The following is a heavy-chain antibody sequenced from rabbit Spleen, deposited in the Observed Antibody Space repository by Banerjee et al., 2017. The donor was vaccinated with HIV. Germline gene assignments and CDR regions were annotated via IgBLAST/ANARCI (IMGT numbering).Heavy chain of an antibody. CDR2: IDPVFGIT. CDR1: GFTLSSYY. CDR3: ARDGAGGTYFDL. D-gene: IGHD8-1*01. Sequence: QLEESGGGLVQPGGSLKLSCTASGFTLSSYYMNWVRQAPGKGLEWIGYIDPVFGITYYANWVNGRFSISRENAQNTVFLQMTSLTAADTATYFCARDGAGGTYFDLWGPGTLVTVS. J-gene: IGHJ4*01. V-gene: IGHV1S7*01.